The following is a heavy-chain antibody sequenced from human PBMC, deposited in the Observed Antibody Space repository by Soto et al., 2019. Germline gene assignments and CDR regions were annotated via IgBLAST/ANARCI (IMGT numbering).Heavy chain of an antibody. CDR2: IYYSGST. CDR1: GGSFSSGDYY. D-gene: IGHD2-15*01. Sequence: QVQLQESGPGLVKPSQTLSLTCTVSGGSFSSGDYYWSWIRQPPGKGLEWIGYIYYSGSTYYNPSLKSRLTISGDTSKNQFSLKRSSVTAADTAVYYCAREVVVVVAATRRWFDPWGQGTLVTVSS. CDR3: AREVVVVVAATRRWFDP. J-gene: IGHJ5*02. V-gene: IGHV4-30-4*01.